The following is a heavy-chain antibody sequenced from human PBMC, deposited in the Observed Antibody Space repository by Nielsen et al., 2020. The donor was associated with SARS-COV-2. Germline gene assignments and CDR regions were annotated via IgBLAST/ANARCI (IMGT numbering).Heavy chain of an antibody. Sequence: VRQAPGKGLEWVSYISSSGSTIYYADSVKGRFTISRDNAKNSLYLQMNSLRAEDTAVYYCARDSTYGYSYGYGYWGQGTLVTVSS. J-gene: IGHJ4*02. CDR2: ISSSGSTI. V-gene: IGHV3-48*03. CDR3: ARDSTYGYSYGYGY. D-gene: IGHD5-18*01.